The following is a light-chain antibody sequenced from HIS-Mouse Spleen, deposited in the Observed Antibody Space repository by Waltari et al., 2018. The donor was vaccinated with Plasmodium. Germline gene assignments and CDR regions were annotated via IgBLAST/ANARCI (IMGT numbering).Light chain of an antibody. Sequence: AIRMTQSPPSFSASPADRVTITCRASQGISSYLAWYQQKPGKAPKLLIYAASTLQSGVPSRFSGSGSGTDFTLTISCLQSEDFATYYCQQYYSYLLTFGGGTKVEIK. CDR1: QGISSY. J-gene: IGKJ4*01. CDR3: QQYYSYLLT. V-gene: IGKV1-8*01. CDR2: AAS.